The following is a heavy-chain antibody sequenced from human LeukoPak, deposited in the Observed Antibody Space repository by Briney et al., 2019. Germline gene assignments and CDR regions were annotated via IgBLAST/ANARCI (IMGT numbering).Heavy chain of an antibody. D-gene: IGHD1-26*01. V-gene: IGHV3-74*01. CDR2: INSDGSST. CDR3: YWEGS. Sequence: GSLRLSCAASGFTFISYWMHWVRQGPGKGLVWVSRINSDGSSTSYADSVKGRSTISRDNAKNTLYLQMNSLRVEDTAVYYCYWEGSWGQGTLVTVSS. CDR1: GFTFISYW. J-gene: IGHJ4*02.